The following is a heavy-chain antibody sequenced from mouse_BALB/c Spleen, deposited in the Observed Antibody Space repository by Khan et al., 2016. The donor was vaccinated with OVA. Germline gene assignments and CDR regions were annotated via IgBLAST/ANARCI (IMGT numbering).Heavy chain of an antibody. CDR2: INPYNDYT. J-gene: IGHJ3*01. Sequence: EVQLQQPGAELVRPGASVKISCKACGYTFTNHHINWVKQRPGQGLDWIGYINPYNDYTNYNQKFKGKATLTVDKSSSTAYMEISSMTSEDSAVYYCAHPRQLGLMGWFTYWGQGTLVTVSA. D-gene: IGHD3-2*01. CDR1: GYTFTNHH. CDR3: AHPRQLGLMGWFTY. V-gene: IGHV1S45*01.